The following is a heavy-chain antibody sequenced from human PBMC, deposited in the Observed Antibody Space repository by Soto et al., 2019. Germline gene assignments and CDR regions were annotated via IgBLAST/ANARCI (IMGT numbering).Heavy chain of an antibody. CDR3: ARPRKQWLVFVDY. CDR1: GFIFSNYA. Sequence: QVELVESGGDVVQPGRSLRLACAASGFIFSNYAMYCVRQAPGKGPDWVALIWSDGSNAYYADSVQGRFTISRDNSKNTLYLQMNSLRAEDTAVYYCARPRKQWLVFVDYWGQGTLVTVSS. V-gene: IGHV3-33*01. D-gene: IGHD6-19*01. CDR2: IWSDGSNA. J-gene: IGHJ4*02.